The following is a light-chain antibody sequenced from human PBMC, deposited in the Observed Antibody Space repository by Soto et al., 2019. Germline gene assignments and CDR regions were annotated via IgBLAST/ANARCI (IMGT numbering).Light chain of an antibody. V-gene: IGKV1-39*01. CDR2: ATS. Sequence: DIQMTQSPSFLSASVGDRVTITCRASQSIRSCLNWYQQKPGKAPKLLISATSTLESGVPSRFSGSGSGTDSTLTISSLQPEHFATYFCQQSYDTLSLTFGGGTKVDIK. J-gene: IGKJ4*01. CDR1: QSIRSC. CDR3: QQSYDTLSLT.